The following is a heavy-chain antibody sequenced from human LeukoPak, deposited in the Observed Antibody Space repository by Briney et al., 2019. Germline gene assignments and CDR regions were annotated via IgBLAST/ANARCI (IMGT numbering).Heavy chain of an antibody. D-gene: IGHD3-22*01. CDR3: ARDYYDTSGYYPWSY. Sequence: PGRSLRLSCAASGFTFTSYAMHWVRQAPGKGLEWVAVISSDGSNKYYADSVKGRFTISRDNSKNTLYLQMNSLRAEDTAIYYCARDYYDTSGYYPWSYWGQGTLVTVSS. J-gene: IGHJ4*02. CDR1: GFTFTSYA. CDR2: ISSDGSNK. V-gene: IGHV3-30*04.